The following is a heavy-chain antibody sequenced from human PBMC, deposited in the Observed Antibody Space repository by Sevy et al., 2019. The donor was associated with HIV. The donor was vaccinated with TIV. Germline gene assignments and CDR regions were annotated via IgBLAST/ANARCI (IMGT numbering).Heavy chain of an antibody. CDR3: ARWTMGITMIQGEFDS. V-gene: IGHV4-39*01. Sequence: SETLSLTCSVSVGSISNSAYYWGWIRQPPGKGLEWIGNIYYIGNTYYKPSLKSRVTISVDTSKNQFSLQLSSVTAADTAVYYCARWTMGITMIQGEFDSWGQGTLVTVSS. CDR2: IYYIGNT. J-gene: IGHJ5*01. CDR1: VGSISNSAYY. D-gene: IGHD3-10*01.